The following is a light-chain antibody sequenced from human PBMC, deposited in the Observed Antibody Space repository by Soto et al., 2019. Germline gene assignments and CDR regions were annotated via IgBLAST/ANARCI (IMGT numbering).Light chain of an antibody. CDR3: SSFVGGNIYV. CDR2: DVS. CDR1: SSDVGGYDF. J-gene: IGLJ1*01. Sequence: QSVLTQPPSASGSPGQSVTISCTGTSSDVGGYDFVAWHQQHPGKAPRLMIYDVSKRPSGVPDRFSGSKSGYTASLTVSGLQAEDEADYYCSSFVGGNIYVFGTGTKVTDL. V-gene: IGLV2-8*01.